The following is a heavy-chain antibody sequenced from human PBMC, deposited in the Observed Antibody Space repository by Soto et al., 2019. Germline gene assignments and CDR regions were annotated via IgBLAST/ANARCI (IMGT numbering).Heavy chain of an antibody. J-gene: IGHJ6*02. CDR1: GFAFHNYS. D-gene: IGHD3-10*02. Sequence: QVRLVESGGGVVQPGRSLRLYCAASGFAFHNYSMHWVRQAPGKGLEWVAIMSMDGSNKYYADSVKGRFTISRDNSKSMLFLQVSSLRPEDTAVYFCARDRVPYVYFYYGMDVWVQGTTVTVS. CDR3: ARDRVPYVYFYYGMDV. V-gene: IGHV3-30-3*01. CDR2: MSMDGSNK.